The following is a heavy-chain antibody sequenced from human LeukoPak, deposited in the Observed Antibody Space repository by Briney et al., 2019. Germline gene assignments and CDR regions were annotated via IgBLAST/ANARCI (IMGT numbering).Heavy chain of an antibody. CDR3: ARGDNAAHFFDF. CDR1: EYTFIGYY. Sequence: GSVKVSCKASEYTFIGYYMHWVRQAPGQGLEWMGWIIARSGGTNYAEKFQGRVSMTRDTSINTAYMELRRLRFDDTAVYYCARGDNAAHFFDFWGQGSLVTASS. CDR2: IIARSGGT. V-gene: IGHV1-2*02. J-gene: IGHJ4*02. D-gene: IGHD2-2*01.